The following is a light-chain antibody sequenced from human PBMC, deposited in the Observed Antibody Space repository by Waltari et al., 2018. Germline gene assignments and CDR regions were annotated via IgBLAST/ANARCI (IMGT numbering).Light chain of an antibody. V-gene: IGKV3-20*01. J-gene: IGKJ1*01. CDR3: LQYGDSPPGT. CDR2: ATS. Sequence: EIVLTQSPGTLSSSPGERATLSCRASQSVRTTYFAWYQQKPGQPPRLLIYATSIRATGIPDRFRGRGSGTDFTLTISRLEPEDFAVYYCLQYGDSPPGTFGQGTKVEI. CDR1: QSVRTTY.